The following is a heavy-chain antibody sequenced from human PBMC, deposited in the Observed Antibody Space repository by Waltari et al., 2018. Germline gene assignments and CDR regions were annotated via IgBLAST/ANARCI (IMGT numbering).Heavy chain of an antibody. J-gene: IGHJ4*02. CDR3: ARGGSWAIDY. CDR1: GFTFSDYW. Sequence: EVRLVESGGGLVQPGGSLRLSCAASGFTFSDYWMSWVRQAPGEGLEWVANIKQDGSEKYQVDPVKGRFTSSRDNAKNSLYLQRNSLRAEDTAVYFCARGGSWAIDYWGQGTLVTVSS. D-gene: IGHD3-16*01. V-gene: IGHV3-7*01. CDR2: IKQDGSEK.